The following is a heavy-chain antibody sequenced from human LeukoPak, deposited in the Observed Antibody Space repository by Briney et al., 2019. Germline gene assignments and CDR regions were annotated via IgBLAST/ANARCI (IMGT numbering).Heavy chain of an antibody. CDR2: IKQDGSEK. V-gene: IGHV3-7*01. Sequence: PGGSLRLSCAASGFTFSSYWMSWVRQAPGKGLEWVANIKQDGSEKYYVDSVKGRFTISRDNAKNSLYLQMNSLRAEDTAVYYCARLVVVVAATLGVHYFDYWGQGTLVTVSS. CDR1: GFTFSSYW. J-gene: IGHJ4*02. D-gene: IGHD2-15*01. CDR3: ARLVVVVAATLGVHYFDY.